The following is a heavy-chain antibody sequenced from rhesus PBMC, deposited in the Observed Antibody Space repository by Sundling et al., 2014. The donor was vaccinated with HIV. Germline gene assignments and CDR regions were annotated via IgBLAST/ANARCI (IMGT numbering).Heavy chain of an antibody. D-gene: IGHD3-34*01. J-gene: IGHJ4*01. Sequence: QVQLQESGPGLVKPSETLSLTCGVSGGSMSSNLWNWIRQSPGKGLEWIGRISGNTGNTDYNPSLKSRVAISKDTSKNQFSLNLTSVTAADTAVYYCVRDRWGTLDYWGQGVLVTVSS. CDR1: GGSMSSNL. CDR2: ISGNTGNT. V-gene: IGHV4-160*01. CDR3: VRDRWGTLDY.